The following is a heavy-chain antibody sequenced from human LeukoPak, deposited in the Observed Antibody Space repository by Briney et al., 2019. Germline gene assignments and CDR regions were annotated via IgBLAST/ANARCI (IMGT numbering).Heavy chain of an antibody. Sequence: GGSLRLSCAASGFTFSSYSMNWVRQAPGKGLEWVSSISSSSSYIYYADSVKGRFTISRDNAKNSLYLQMNSQRAEDTAVYYCARGLYYGSGRIRSWFDPWGQGTLVTVSS. D-gene: IGHD3-10*01. V-gene: IGHV3-21*01. CDR3: ARGLYYGSGRIRSWFDP. CDR2: ISSSSSYI. J-gene: IGHJ5*02. CDR1: GFTFSSYS.